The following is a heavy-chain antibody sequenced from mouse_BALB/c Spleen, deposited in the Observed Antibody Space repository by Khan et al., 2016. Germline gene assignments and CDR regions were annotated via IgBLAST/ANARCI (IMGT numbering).Heavy chain of an antibody. CDR2: ISSGSSTI. CDR1: GFTFSRFG. V-gene: IGHV5-17*02. Sequence: EVELVESGGGLVQPGGSRKLSCAASGFTFSRFGMHWVRQAPEKGLEWVAYISSGSSTIYYADTLKGRFTTSRDNPKNALFLQMTSLRSEDTAMYYCARGDYWCQGTTLTVSS. J-gene: IGHJ2*01. CDR3: ARGDY.